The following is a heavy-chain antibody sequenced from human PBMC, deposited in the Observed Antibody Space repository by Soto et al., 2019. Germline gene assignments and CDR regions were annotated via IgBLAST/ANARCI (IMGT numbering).Heavy chain of an antibody. D-gene: IGHD1-26*01. Sequence: GGSLRLSCAASGFTFSSYGMHWVRQAPGKGLEWVAVIWYDGSNKYYADSVKGRFTISRDNSKNTLYLQMNSLRAEDTAVYYCARDKIVGATREYYFDYWGQGTLVTVSS. V-gene: IGHV3-33*01. CDR2: IWYDGSNK. J-gene: IGHJ4*02. CDR1: GFTFSSYG. CDR3: ARDKIVGATREYYFDY.